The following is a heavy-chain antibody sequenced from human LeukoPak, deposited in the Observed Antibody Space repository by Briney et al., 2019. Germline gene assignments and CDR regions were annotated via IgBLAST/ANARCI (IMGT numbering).Heavy chain of an antibody. D-gene: IGHD3-10*01. CDR3: AKDPFYGSGSYLGAFDI. J-gene: IGHJ3*02. Sequence: PGGSLRLSCAASGFTFSSYAMSWVRQAPGKGLEWVSAISASGGSTYYADSVKGRFRISRDNSKHTLYLQMNSQRAEDTAVYYCAKDPFYGSGSYLGAFDIWGQETMVTVSS. V-gene: IGHV3-23*01. CDR1: GFTFSSYA. CDR2: ISASGGST.